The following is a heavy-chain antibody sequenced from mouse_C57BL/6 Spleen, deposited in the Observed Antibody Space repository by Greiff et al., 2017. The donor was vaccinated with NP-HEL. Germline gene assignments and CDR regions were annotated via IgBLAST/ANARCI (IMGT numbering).Heavy chain of an antibody. V-gene: IGHV1-15*01. D-gene: IGHD1-1*01. J-gene: IGHJ1*03. CDR1: GYTFTDYE. CDR2: IDPETGGT. Sequence: QVQLKQSGAELVRPGASVTLSCKASGYTFTDYEMHWVKQTPVHGLEWIGAIDPETGGTAYNQKFKGKAILTADKSSSTAYMELRSLTSEDSAVYYCTRSGYYGSERYFDVWGTGTTVTVSS. CDR3: TRSGYYGSERYFDV.